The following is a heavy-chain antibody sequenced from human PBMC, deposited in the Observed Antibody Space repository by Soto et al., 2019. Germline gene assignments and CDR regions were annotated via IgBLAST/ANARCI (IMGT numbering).Heavy chain of an antibody. CDR1: GYTFSNYG. Sequence: ASVKVSCKASGYTFSNYGISWVRQAPGQGLEWMGWFSSYNGDARYAQNLQGRATMTTDTSTSTAYMELWSLRSDDTDVYYCAREDSGGLDYWGQGTLVTVYS. CDR2: FSSYNGDA. J-gene: IGHJ4*02. CDR3: AREDSGGLDY. D-gene: IGHD1-26*01. V-gene: IGHV1-18*01.